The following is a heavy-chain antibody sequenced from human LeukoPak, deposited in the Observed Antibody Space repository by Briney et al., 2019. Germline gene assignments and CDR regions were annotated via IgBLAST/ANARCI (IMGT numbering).Heavy chain of an antibody. CDR3: ARTPPRVEWLVPSVDAFDI. J-gene: IGHJ3*02. CDR1: GGSISGYY. CDR2: IYYSGST. Sequence: SETLSLTRTVSGGSISGYYWSWIRQPPGKGLEWIGYIYYSGSTNYNPSLKSRVTISVDTSKIQFSLKLSSVTAADTAVYYCARTPPRVEWLVPSVDAFDIWGQGTMVTVSS. V-gene: IGHV4-59*01. D-gene: IGHD6-19*01.